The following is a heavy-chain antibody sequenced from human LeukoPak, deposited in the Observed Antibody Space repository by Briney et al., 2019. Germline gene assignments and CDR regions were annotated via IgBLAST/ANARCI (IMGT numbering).Heavy chain of an antibody. CDR2: ISSGGTDE. V-gene: IGHV3-30*07. J-gene: IGHJ4*02. CDR1: GITLSSYA. CDR3: VRDRGSGWYYIDS. D-gene: IGHD6-19*01. Sequence: GGSLRLFCAASGITLSSYAMHWVRQAPGKGLEWVSLISSGGTDEYYADSVKGRLTISRDNSKNTLSLQMKSLRVEDTAVYYCVRDRGSGWYYIDSWGQGTLVTVSS.